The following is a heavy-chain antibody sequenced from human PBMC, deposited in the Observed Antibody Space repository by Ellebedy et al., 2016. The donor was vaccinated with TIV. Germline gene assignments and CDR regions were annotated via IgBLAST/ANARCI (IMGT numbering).Heavy chain of an antibody. CDR1: GGTFSSYA. J-gene: IGHJ6*02. V-gene: IGHV1-69*06. CDR2: IIPIFGTA. CDR3: ATVGAYSGSYFHGMDV. Sequence: ASVKVSCKASGGTFSSYAISWVRQAPGQGLEWMGGIIPIFGTANYAQKFQGRVTMTEDTSTDTAYMELSSLRSEDTAVYYCATVGAYSGSYFHGMDVWGQGTTVTVSS. D-gene: IGHD1-26*01.